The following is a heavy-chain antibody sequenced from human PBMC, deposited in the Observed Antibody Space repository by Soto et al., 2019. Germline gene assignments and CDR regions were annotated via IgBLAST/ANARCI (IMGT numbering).Heavy chain of an antibody. CDR3: ARSGYSSAWYTVFDA. D-gene: IGHD6-19*01. V-gene: IGHV4-4*07. Sequence: PSATLSLTCTVSGDSISGYYWNWIRQPAGKGLEWIGRIYASGSTISNRSLRSRVALSVDTSKNQFSLNLNSVTAADTAMYYCARSGYSSAWYTVFDAWSQGTLVSVSS. CDR1: GDSISGYY. J-gene: IGHJ5*02. CDR2: IYASGST.